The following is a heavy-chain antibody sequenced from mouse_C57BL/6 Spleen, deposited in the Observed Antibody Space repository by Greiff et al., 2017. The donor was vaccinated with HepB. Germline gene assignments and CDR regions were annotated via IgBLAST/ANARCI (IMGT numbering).Heavy chain of an antibody. V-gene: IGHV5-17*01. CDR2: ISSGSSTI. J-gene: IGHJ4*01. D-gene: IGHD2-4*01. CDR3: ATWDYDGPMDY. Sequence: EVKLMESGGGLVKPGGSLKLSCAASGFTFSDYGMHWVRQAPEKGLEWVAYISSGSSTIYYADTVKGRFTISRDNAKNTLFLQITSLRSEDTAMYYCATWDYDGPMDYWGQGTSVTVSS. CDR1: GFTFSDYG.